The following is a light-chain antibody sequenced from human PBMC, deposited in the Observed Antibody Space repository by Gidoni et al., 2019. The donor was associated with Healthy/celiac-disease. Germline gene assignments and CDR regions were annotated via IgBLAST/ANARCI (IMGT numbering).Light chain of an antibody. CDR2: GAS. V-gene: IGKV3-15*01. Sequence: EIVMTQYPATLYVSPGERATLSCRARQSVSSNLAWYQQKPGQAPRLLIDGASTRATGIPARFSGSGSWTEFTLTISSLQSEDFAVYYCQQYNNWPPWTFXQXTKVEIK. CDR1: QSVSSN. J-gene: IGKJ1*01. CDR3: QQYNNWPPWT.